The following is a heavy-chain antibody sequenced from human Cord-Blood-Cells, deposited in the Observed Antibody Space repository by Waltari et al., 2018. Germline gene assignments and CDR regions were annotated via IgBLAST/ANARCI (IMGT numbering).Heavy chain of an antibody. J-gene: IGHJ3*02. CDR1: GFTFSGYG. D-gene: IGHD3-22*01. CDR3: AKDGYYYDSSGYAFDI. CDR2: IWYDGSNK. Sequence: QVQLVESGGGVVQPGRSLRLSWAASGFTFSGYGMHWVRPARGKGLEWVAVIWYDGSNKYYADSVKGRFTISRDNSKNTLYLQMNSLRAEDTAMYYCAKDGYYYDSSGYAFDIWGQGTMVTVSS. V-gene: IGHV3-30*18.